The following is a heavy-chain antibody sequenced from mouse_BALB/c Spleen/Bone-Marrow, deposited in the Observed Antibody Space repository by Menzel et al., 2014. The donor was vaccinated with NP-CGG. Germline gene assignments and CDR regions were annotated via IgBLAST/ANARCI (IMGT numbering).Heavy chain of an antibody. J-gene: IGHJ4*01. V-gene: IGHV5-6-2*01. CDR2: INSNGGST. CDR3: ARRASYYAMDY. CDR1: GFTFSSYY. Sequence: EVKVEESGGGLVKLGGSLKLSCAASGFTFSSYYMSWVRQTPEKRLELVAAINSNGGSTYYPDTVKGRFTISRDNAKNTLYLQMSNLKSEDTALYYCARRASYYAMDYWGQGTSVTVSS. D-gene: IGHD6-1*01.